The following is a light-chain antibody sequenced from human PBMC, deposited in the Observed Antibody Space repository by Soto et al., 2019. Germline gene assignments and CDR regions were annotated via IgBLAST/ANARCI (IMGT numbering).Light chain of an antibody. CDR2: SAS. Sequence: ENVLTQSPGTLSLSPGERVTLSCRASQSVASSYLAWYQQKPGQAPRLLIYSASSRATGIPDRFSGSGSGTEFTLTISRLEPEDFAVYYCQQYGSSPWTFGEGTKVEIK. CDR1: QSVASSY. J-gene: IGKJ1*01. CDR3: QQYGSSPWT. V-gene: IGKV3-20*01.